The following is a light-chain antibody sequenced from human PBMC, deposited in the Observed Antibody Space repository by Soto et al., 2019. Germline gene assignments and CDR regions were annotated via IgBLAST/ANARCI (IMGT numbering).Light chain of an antibody. CDR1: QTITSNF. Sequence: EIVLTQSPGTLSSSPGERATLSCRASQTITSNFLAWYQQKPGQAPRLLIYGASTRAAGAPDRFSGSGSGTDFTLTITRLEPEDFAVYYCQQYGRSPLMYSFGQGTKLGV. V-gene: IGKV3-20*01. J-gene: IGKJ2*03. CDR2: GAS. CDR3: QQYGRSPLMYS.